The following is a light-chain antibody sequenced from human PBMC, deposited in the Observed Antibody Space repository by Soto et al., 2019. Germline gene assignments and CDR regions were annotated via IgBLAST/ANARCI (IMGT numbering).Light chain of an antibody. Sequence: EIVLTQSPGTLSLSPGESATLSCRASQSVGRNYLAWFQHKPDQAPRLLIYDASNRATGVPDRFSGSGSGTDFTLSVTRLKPEDFAVYYCHQYAVSPLTFGGGTTVEIK. CDR2: DAS. V-gene: IGKV3-20*01. CDR1: QSVGRNY. CDR3: HQYAVSPLT. J-gene: IGKJ4*01.